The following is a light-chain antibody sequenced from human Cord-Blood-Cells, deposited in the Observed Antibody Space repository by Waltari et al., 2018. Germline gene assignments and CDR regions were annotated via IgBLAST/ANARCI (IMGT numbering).Light chain of an antibody. J-gene: IGKJ1*01. CDR1: QSLVYSDGNTY. CDR3: MQGTQWT. V-gene: IGKV2-30*01. CDR2: KVS. Sequence: DVVMTQSPLSLPVTLGQPASISCRSSQSLVYSDGNTYLNWFQQRPDQSPRRLIYKVSNRDSGVPDRFSGSGSGTDFTLKISRVEAEDVGVYYCMQGTQWTFGQGTKVEIK.